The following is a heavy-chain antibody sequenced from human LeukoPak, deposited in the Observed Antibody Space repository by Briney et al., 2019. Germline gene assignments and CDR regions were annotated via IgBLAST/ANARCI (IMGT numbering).Heavy chain of an antibody. D-gene: IGHD5-24*01. Sequence: LPGRSLRLSCVASGITFSSHGMHWVRQAPGKGLEWVAVIWYDGSHRYYPDSVKGRFTISKDNSKNTLFLQMDSLRVDDTAVYYCVRDNAAADGALDYWGQGSLVTVSS. CDR2: IWYDGSHR. V-gene: IGHV3-33*01. CDR3: VRDNAAADGALDY. CDR1: GITFSSHG. J-gene: IGHJ4*02.